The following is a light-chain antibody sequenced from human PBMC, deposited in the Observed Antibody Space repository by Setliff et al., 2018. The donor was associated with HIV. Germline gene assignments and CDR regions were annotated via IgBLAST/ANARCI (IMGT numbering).Light chain of an antibody. V-gene: IGLV2-14*03. J-gene: IGLJ1*01. Sequence: QSALTQPASVSGSLGQSITISCIGTSSDVGGYDFVSWYQQRPGKAPKLIIFDVSERPSGVSHRFSGSKSGNTASLTISGLQTEDEADYFCASYRSPATYVFGIGTKVTVL. CDR1: SSDVGGYDF. CDR3: ASYRSPATYV. CDR2: DVS.